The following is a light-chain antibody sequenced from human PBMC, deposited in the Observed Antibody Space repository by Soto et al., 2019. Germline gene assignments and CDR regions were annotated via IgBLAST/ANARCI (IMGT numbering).Light chain of an antibody. Sequence: EIVLTQSPGTLSLSPGDRATLSCRVSQSVTSSYLAWYQQKPGQAPMLLIYGASSRATGIPDRFSGSGSGTYFPLTISRLEPEDVAVYYCQQYGSSPTFGQGTRLEIK. CDR1: QSVTSSY. V-gene: IGKV3-20*01. CDR2: GAS. CDR3: QQYGSSPT. J-gene: IGKJ5*01.